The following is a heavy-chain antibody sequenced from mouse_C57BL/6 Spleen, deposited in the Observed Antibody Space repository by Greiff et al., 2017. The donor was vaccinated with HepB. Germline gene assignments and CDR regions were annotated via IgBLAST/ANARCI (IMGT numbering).Heavy chain of an antibody. CDR2: ISYDGSN. CDR1: GYSITSGYY. V-gene: IGHV3-6*01. D-gene: IGHD1-1*01. Sequence: DVQLQESGPGLVKPSQSLSLTCSVTGYSITSGYYWYWIRQFPGNDLEWMGYISYDGSNNYNPSLKNRISITRDTSKNQFFLKWKSVTTEDTATYYCAREDSSYYEYYFDYWGQGTTLTVSS. J-gene: IGHJ2*01. CDR3: AREDSSYYEYYFDY.